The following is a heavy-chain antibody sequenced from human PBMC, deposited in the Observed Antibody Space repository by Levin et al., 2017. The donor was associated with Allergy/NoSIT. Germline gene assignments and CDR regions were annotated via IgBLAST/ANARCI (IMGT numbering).Heavy chain of an antibody. CDR3: ARTTGTTFNLGYFDY. J-gene: IGHJ4*02. D-gene: IGHD4-17*01. V-gene: IGHV3-33*01. Sequence: GESLKISCAASGFTFSSYGMHWVRQAPGKGLEWVAVIWYDGSNKYYADSVKGRFTISRDNSKNTLYLQMNSLRAEDTAVYYCARTTGTTFNLGYFDYWGQGTLVTVSS. CDR2: IWYDGSNK. CDR1: GFTFSSYG.